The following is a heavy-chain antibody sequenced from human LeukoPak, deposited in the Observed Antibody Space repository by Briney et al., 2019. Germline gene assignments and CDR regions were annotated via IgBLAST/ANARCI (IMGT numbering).Heavy chain of an antibody. J-gene: IGHJ4*02. CDR3: ARGAVMAHYYFDY. D-gene: IGHD3-16*01. Sequence: RESLKISCKGSGYSFTSYWIGWVRQMPGKGLEWMGIIYPGDTDTRYSPSFRGQVTISADKSISTAYLQWSSLKASDTAMYYCARGAVMAHYYFDYWGQGTLGTVSS. CDR1: GYSFTSYW. V-gene: IGHV5-51*01. CDR2: IYPGDTDT.